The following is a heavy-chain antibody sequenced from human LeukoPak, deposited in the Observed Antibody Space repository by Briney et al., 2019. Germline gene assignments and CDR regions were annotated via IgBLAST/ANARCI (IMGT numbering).Heavy chain of an antibody. CDR2: ISAYNGNT. J-gene: IGHJ4*02. CDR3: ARPSYYYDSSGSALDY. V-gene: IGHV1-18*01. CDR1: GYTFTSYG. D-gene: IGHD3-22*01. Sequence: GASVKVSCKASGYTFTSYGISWVRQAPGQGLEWMGWISAYNGNTNYAQKLQGRVTITADESTSTAYMELSSLRSEDTAVYYCARPSYYYDSSGSALDYWGQGTLVTVSS.